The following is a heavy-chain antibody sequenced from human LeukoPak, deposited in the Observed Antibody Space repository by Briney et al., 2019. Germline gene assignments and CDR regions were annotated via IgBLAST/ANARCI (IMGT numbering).Heavy chain of an antibody. CDR3: ARDSSSVGLLDY. CDR2: ISAYNGNT. V-gene: IGHV1-18*01. CDR1: GYTFTSHG. Sequence: ASVKVSCKASGYTFTSHGISWVRQAPGQGLEWMGWISAYNGNTNYAQKLQGRVTMTTDTSTSTAYMELRSLRSDDTAVYYCARDSSSVGLLDYWGQGTLVTVSS. D-gene: IGHD6-6*01. J-gene: IGHJ4*02.